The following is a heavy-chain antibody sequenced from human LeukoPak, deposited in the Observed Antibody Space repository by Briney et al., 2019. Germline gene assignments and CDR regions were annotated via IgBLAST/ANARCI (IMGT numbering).Heavy chain of an antibody. J-gene: IGHJ4*02. CDR1: GYTFTGYY. D-gene: IGHD3-3*01. CDR3: ARALNYDFWSGSYSEEIDY. CDR2: INPNSGGT. Sequence: GASVKVSCKASGYTFTGYYMHWVRQAPGQGLEWMGRINPNSGGTNYAQKFQGRVTMTRDTSISTAYMELSSLRSEDTAVYYCARALNYDFWSGSYSEEIDYWGQGTLVTVSS. V-gene: IGHV1-2*06.